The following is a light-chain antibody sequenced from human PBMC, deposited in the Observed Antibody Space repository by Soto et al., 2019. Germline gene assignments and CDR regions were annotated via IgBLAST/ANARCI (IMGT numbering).Light chain of an antibody. J-gene: IGKJ1*01. CDR1: QGISTY. CDR3: QQSYSITWT. V-gene: IGKV1-39*01. Sequence: DIQMTQSPYSLSASVGDRVTITCRASQGISTYLNWYQQKPGKAPKLLIYAASSLQSRVPSRFCGSGSETDFTLILSSLQLVDFETYHWQQSYSITWTLGQGTKLDIK. CDR2: AAS.